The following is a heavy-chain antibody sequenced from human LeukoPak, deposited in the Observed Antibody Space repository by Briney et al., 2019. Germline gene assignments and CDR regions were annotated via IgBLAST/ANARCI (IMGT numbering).Heavy chain of an antibody. J-gene: IGHJ4*02. Sequence: ASVKVSCKVSGYTLTELSMHWVRQAPGKGLEWMGWMNPNSGKAGYLEKFRGRVSMTRNISTNTAYMELNTLTSDDTAIYYCARANWGSDYWGQGTLVTVSS. CDR3: ARANWGSDY. CDR2: MNPNSGKA. D-gene: IGHD7-27*01. V-gene: IGHV1-24*01. CDR1: GYTLTELS.